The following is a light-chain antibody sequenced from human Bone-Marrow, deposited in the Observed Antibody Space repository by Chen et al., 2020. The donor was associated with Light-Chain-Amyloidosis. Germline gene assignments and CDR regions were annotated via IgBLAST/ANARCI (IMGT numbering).Light chain of an antibody. J-gene: IGLJ3*02. CDR2: DDS. V-gene: IGLV3-21*02. CDR1: NIGSTS. Sequence: SYVLTQPSSVSVAPGQTATISCGGNNIGSTSVHWSQQTPGQAPLLVVYDDSDRPSGSPERLSGSNSCNTATLTISRVEAGDEADYYCQVWDRGSDRPVFGGGTKLTVL. CDR3: QVWDRGSDRPV.